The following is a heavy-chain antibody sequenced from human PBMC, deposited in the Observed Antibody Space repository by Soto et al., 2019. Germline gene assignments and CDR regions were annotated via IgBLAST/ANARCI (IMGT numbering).Heavy chain of an antibody. J-gene: IGHJ6*03. Sequence: GGSLRLSCAASGFTFSSYSMNWVRQAPGKGLEWVSSISSSSSYIYYADSVKGRFTISRDNAKNSLYLQMNSLRAEDTAVYYCARDRNIGREWDYMDVWGKGTTVTVSS. CDR2: ISSSSSYI. CDR3: ARDRNIGREWDYMDV. CDR1: GFTFSSYS. V-gene: IGHV3-21*01. D-gene: IGHD3-3*01.